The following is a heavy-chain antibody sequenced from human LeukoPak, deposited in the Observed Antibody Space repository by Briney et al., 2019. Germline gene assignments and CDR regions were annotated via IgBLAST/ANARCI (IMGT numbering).Heavy chain of an antibody. CDR3: ARNQEIDYYDSSGFFWGVEY. Sequence: PGGSLRLCCAASGFTFSSYAIHWVRQAPGKGLEWVAYISGGGGTIYYADSVKGRFTISRDNAKNPLYLQMDSLRAEDTAVYYCARNQEIDYYDSSGFFWGVEYWGQGTLVTVSS. J-gene: IGHJ4*02. CDR2: ISGGGGTI. CDR1: GFTFSSYA. D-gene: IGHD3-22*01. V-gene: IGHV3-48*03.